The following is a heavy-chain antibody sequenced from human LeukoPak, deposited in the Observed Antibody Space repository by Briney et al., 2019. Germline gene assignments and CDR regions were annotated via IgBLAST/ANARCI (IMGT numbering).Heavy chain of an antibody. CDR3: ARAGVPAAPTHYYYYYYMDV. CDR1: GGSISSYY. Sequence: SETLSLTCTVSGGSISSYYWSWIRQPPGKGLEWIGYIYYSGSTNYNPSLKSRVTISVDTSKNQFSLKLSSVTAADTAVYYCARAGVPAAPTHYYYYYYMDVWGKGTTVTVSS. J-gene: IGHJ6*03. V-gene: IGHV4-59*01. CDR2: IYYSGST. D-gene: IGHD2-2*01.